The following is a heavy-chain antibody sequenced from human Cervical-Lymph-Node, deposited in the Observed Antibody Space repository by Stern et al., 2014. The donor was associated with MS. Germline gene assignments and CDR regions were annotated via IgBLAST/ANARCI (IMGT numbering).Heavy chain of an antibody. CDR3: ARTTHSSGYYNWFDP. V-gene: IGHV2-70*01. CDR2: LDWDDDK. CDR1: GFSLSTSGMC. Sequence: QVTLKESGPALVKPTQTLTLTCTFSGFSLSTSGMCVSWIRQPPGKALEWLALLDWDDDKYYSTSLKTRLTISKDTSKNQVVLTMTNMDPVDTATYYCARTTHSSGYYNWFDPWGQGTLVTVSS. J-gene: IGHJ5*02. D-gene: IGHD3-22*01.